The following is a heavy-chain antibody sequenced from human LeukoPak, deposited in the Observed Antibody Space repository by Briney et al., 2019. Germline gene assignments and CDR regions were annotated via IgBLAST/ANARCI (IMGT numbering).Heavy chain of an antibody. CDR3: ARELRDFDWLLLDY. V-gene: IGHV4-31*03. CDR1: GGSISSGGYY. J-gene: IGHJ4*02. CDR2: IYYSGST. D-gene: IGHD3-9*01. Sequence: SETQSLTCTVSGGSISSGGYYWSWIRQHPGKGLEWIGYIYYSGSTYYNPSLKSRVTISVDTSKNQFSLKLSSVTAADTAVYYCARELRDFDWLLLDYWGQGTLVTVSS.